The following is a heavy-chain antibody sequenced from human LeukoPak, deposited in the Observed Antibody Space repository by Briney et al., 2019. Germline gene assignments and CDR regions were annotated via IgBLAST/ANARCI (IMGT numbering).Heavy chain of an antibody. CDR2: IKQDGSEK. D-gene: IGHD6-19*01. CDR1: GFTFSSHW. Sequence: PGGSLRLSCAASGFTFSSHWMSWVRQAPGKGLEWVANIKQDGSEKYYVDSVKGRFTISRDNAKNSLYLQMNSLRAEDTAVYYCARDHSSGWLGLYYFDYWGQGTLVTVSS. J-gene: IGHJ4*02. V-gene: IGHV3-7*01. CDR3: ARDHSSGWLGLYYFDY.